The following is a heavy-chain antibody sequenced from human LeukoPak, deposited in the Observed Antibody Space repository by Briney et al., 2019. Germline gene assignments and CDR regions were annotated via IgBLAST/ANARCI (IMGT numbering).Heavy chain of an antibody. D-gene: IGHD6-13*01. CDR3: ARDPRDSRLDS. V-gene: IGHV3-23*01. CDR1: GFSFSSYA. Sequence: GGSLRLSCAASGFSFSSYAMSWVRQAPGKGLEWVSEISSSGGGTYYADSVMGRFTISRDNSKNTLYLQMNSLRAEDTAVYYCARDPRDSRLDSWGQGTLVTVSS. CDR2: ISSSGGGT. J-gene: IGHJ5*01.